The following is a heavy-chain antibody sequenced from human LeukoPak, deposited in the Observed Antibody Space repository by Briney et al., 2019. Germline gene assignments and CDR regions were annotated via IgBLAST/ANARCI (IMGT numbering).Heavy chain of an antibody. J-gene: IGHJ4*02. V-gene: IGHV3-23*01. CDR3: AKGSGFLGGYCFDY. D-gene: IGHD3-9*01. CDR2: FSGSGDTT. CDR1: GFTFSTYA. Sequence: GGSLRLSCVASGFTFSTYAMNWVRQAPGKGLEWVSGFSGSGDTTYFPDSVKGRFTISRDNSKKTLYLQINSLRAEDTAVYYCAKGSGFLGGYCFDYWGQGTLVTVSS.